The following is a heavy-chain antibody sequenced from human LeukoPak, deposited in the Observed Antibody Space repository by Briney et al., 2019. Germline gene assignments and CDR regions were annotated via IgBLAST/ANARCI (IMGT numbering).Heavy chain of an antibody. V-gene: IGHV4-59*08. Sequence: PSETLSLTCTVSGGSISSYYWSWIRQPPGKGLEWIGYIYYSGSTNYNPSLKSRVTISVDTSKNQFSLKLSSVTAADTAVYYCARLKGSSSWYEGDYWGQGTLVTVSS. CDR3: ARLKGSSSWYEGDY. CDR2: IYYSGST. CDR1: GGSISSYY. D-gene: IGHD6-13*01. J-gene: IGHJ4*02.